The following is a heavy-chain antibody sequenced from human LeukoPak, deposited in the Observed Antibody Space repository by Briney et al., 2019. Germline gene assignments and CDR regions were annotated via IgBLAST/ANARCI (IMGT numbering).Heavy chain of an antibody. CDR2: MNPNSGNT. CDR3: ARGSARRTYGGNYLSY. Sequence: ASVKVSCKASGYTFTSYDINWVRQATGQGLEWMGWMNPNSGNTGYAQKFQGRVTMTRNTSISTAYMELSSLRSEDTAVYYCARGSARRTYGGNYLSYWGQGTLVTVSS. V-gene: IGHV1-8*01. CDR1: GYTFTSYD. D-gene: IGHD4-23*01. J-gene: IGHJ4*02.